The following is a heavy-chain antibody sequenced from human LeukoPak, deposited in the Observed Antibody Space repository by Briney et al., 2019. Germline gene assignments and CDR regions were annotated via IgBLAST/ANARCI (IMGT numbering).Heavy chain of an antibody. D-gene: IGHD6-13*01. J-gene: IGHJ4*02. V-gene: IGHV4-39*01. Sequence: PSETLSLTCTVSGGSISSSIYYWGWLRPPPGKGLEWIGRIYYSGSPYYNPSLKSRVTISVDTSKNQFSLKLSSVTAADTAVYYCARQLAAAGHFDYWGQGTLVTVSS. CDR3: ARQLAAAGHFDY. CDR1: GGSISSSIYY. CDR2: IYYSGSP.